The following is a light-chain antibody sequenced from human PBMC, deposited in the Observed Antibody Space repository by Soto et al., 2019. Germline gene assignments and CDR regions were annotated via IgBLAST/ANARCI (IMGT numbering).Light chain of an antibody. Sequence: DIQMTQSPSTLSASVGDRVTITCRASQSISSWLAWYQQKPGKAPKLLIYDASTLESGVPSRFSGSGSGTDFTLTISSLQPEDVATYYCQNFDSAPQTFGQGTKVDIK. J-gene: IGKJ1*01. CDR1: QSISSW. CDR2: DAS. V-gene: IGKV1-5*01. CDR3: QNFDSAPQT.